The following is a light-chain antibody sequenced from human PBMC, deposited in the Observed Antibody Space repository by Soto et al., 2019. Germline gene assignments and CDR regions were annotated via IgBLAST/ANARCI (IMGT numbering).Light chain of an antibody. CDR2: DAS. CDR3: QQRSYWLT. V-gene: IGKV3-15*01. CDR1: QSVRSN. J-gene: IGKJ4*01. Sequence: EKVMTQSPATLSVSPGERATLSCRASQSVRSNLAWYQQKPGQPPRLLIYDASTRATGIPSRFSGSGSGTEFTLTISSLKSEDFAVYYCQQRSYWLTFGGGTKVEMK.